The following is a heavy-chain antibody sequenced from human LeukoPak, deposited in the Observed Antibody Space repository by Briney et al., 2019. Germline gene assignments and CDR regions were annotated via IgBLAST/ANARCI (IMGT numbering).Heavy chain of an antibody. V-gene: IGHV4-30-4*01. CDR3: ARTGASEADDLDY. CDR2: IYYRGST. J-gene: IGHJ4*02. CDR1: GGSISSGDYY. Sequence: PSETLSLTCTVSGGSISSGDYYCSWSRQPPRKGLEWLGYIYYRGSTYNNPSLKSRVTISVDTSKNQYSLKLSSVTAADTAVYYCARTGASEADDLDYWGQGTLVIVSS. D-gene: IGHD2-8*02.